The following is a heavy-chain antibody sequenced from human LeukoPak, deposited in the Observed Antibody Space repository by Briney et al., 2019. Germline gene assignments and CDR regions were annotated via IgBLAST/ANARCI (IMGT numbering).Heavy chain of an antibody. D-gene: IGHD6-13*01. CDR2: IYYSGST. CDR3: ARGLRSSSWSAYYFDY. J-gene: IGHJ4*02. Sequence: PSETLSLTCTVSGGSISSYYWSWIRQPPGKGLEWIGYIYYSGSTNYNPSLKSRVTISVDTSKNQFSLKLSSVTAADTAVYYCARGLRSSSWSAYYFDYWGQGTLVTVSS. CDR1: GGSISSYY. V-gene: IGHV4-59*01.